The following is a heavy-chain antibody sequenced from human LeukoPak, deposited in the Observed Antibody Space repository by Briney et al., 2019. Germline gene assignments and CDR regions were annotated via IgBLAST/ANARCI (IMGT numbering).Heavy chain of an antibody. CDR1: GFTFSDHY. CDR2: TRNKANSNTT. CDR3: ARVARGGFDP. Sequence: GGSLRLSGAASGFTFSDHYMDWVRQAPGKGLEWVGRTRNKANSNTTEYAGSVKGRFTISRDDSKNSLYLQMNSLKTEDTAVYYCARVARGGFDPWGQGTLVPVSS. V-gene: IGHV3-72*01. J-gene: IGHJ5*02.